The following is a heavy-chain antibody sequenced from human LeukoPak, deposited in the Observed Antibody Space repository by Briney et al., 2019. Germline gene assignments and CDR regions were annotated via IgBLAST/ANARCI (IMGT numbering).Heavy chain of an antibody. CDR1: GGSISSGSYY. D-gene: IGHD6-6*01. V-gene: IGHV4-61*02. Sequence: SETLSLTCTVSGGSISSGSYYWSWIRQPAGKGLEWIGRIYTSGSTNYNPSLKSRVTISVDTSKNQFSLKLSSVTAADTAVYYCARFRAAARDDAFDIWGQGTMVTVSS. J-gene: IGHJ3*02. CDR2: IYTSGST. CDR3: ARFRAAARDDAFDI.